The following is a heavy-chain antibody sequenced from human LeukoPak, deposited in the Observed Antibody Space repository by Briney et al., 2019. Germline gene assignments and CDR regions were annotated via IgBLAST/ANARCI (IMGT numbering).Heavy chain of an antibody. CDR2: ISAYNGNT. Sequence: ASVKVSCKASGYTFTNYGISWVRQAPGQGLEWMGWISAYNGNTRYSQNLQGRVTMTADTSTSTAYMELRSLRSDDTAVYYCARVWRSGSYSYWGQGTLVTVSS. V-gene: IGHV1-18*01. D-gene: IGHD3-10*01. CDR3: ARVWRSGSYSY. CDR1: GYTFTNYG. J-gene: IGHJ4*02.